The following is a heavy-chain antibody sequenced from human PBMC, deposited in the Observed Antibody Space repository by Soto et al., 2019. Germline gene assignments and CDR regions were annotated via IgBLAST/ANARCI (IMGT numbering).Heavy chain of an antibody. CDR2: IIPVFGRP. Sequence: GGSVKVSCKASGGTFSSFGISWVRQAPGQGLEWMGGIIPVFGRPNYAQRFRGRLTITADESTNTSYMELTDLTSEDTAVYYCAREASGYDFWGQGTQVTVSS. CDR1: GGTFSSFG. V-gene: IGHV1-69*13. CDR3: AREASGYDF. J-gene: IGHJ1*01. D-gene: IGHD5-12*01.